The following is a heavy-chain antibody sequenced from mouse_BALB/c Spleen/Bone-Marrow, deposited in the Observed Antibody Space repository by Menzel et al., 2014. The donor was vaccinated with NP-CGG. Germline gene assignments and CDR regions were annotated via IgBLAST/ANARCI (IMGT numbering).Heavy chain of an antibody. J-gene: IGHJ1*01. CDR2: INPYNGGT. CDR1: GYSFTGYT. CDR3: ASYYGSSWYFDF. Sequence: EVQGVESGPELVKPGASMKISCKASGYSFTGYTMHWVKQSHGKNLEWIGLINPYNGGTSYNQKFKGKATLTVDKSSRTAYMEFLSLTSEDSAVYYCASYYGSSWYFDFWGAGPTVTASS. V-gene: IGHV1S135*01. D-gene: IGHD1-1*01.